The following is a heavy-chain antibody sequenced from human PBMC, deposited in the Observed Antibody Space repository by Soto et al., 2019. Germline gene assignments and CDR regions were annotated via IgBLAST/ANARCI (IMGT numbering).Heavy chain of an antibody. D-gene: IGHD6-19*01. CDR2: TRNKANSYTT. V-gene: IGHV3-72*01. CDR3: ARVEGSGWIFDY. CDR1: GFTFNDHY. J-gene: IGHJ4*02. Sequence: EVQLVESGGGLVQPGGSLRLSCAASGFTFNDHYMDWVRQAPGKGLEWVGRTRNKANSYTTEYAASVKGRFTISRDDSKNSLYLQMNSLKTEDTAVYYCARVEGSGWIFDYWGQGTLVTVSS.